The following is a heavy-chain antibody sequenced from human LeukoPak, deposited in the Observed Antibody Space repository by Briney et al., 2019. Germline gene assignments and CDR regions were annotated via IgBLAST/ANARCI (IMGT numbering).Heavy chain of an antibody. CDR2: IKQDGSEK. Sequence: GGSLRLSCAASGLTFSSYWMSWVRQAPGKGLEWVANIKQDGSEKYYVDSVKGRFTISRDNAKNSLYLQMTSLRAEDTAVYYCARDSPAGRTYFDYWGQGTLVTVSS. CDR3: ARDSPAGRTYFDY. J-gene: IGHJ4*02. V-gene: IGHV3-7*05. CDR1: GLTFSSYW. D-gene: IGHD1-1*01.